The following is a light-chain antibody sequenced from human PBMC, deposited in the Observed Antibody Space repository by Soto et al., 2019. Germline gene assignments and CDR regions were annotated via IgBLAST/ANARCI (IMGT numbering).Light chain of an antibody. J-gene: IGKJ2*01. CDR3: LQYSGSSYT. V-gene: IGKV1-5*01. CDR1: QFIDRW. Sequence: DIQMTQSPSTLSASVGDRVTITCRASQFIDRWLAWYQQKPGKAPQYLIFDASSLYGGVPLRFSGSGSGTEFTLSITSLQPDDSATYYCLQYSGSSYTFAQGTRVEIK. CDR2: DAS.